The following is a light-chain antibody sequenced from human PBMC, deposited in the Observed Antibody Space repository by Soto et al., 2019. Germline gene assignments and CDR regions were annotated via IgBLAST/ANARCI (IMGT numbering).Light chain of an antibody. J-gene: IGLJ2*01. CDR2: LNSDGSH. V-gene: IGLV4-69*01. CDR3: QTWGSGIHVV. CDR1: SGHSSYA. Sequence: QLVLTQSPSASASLGASVKLTCTLSSGHSSYAIAWHQQQPEKGPRYLMKLNSDGSHSKGDGIPDRFSGSSSGAERYLTISSLQSDDEADYYCQTWGSGIHVVLGGGTKLTVL.